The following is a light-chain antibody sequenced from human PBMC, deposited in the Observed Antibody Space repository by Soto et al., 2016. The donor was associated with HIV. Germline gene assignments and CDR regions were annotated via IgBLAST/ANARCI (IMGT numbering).Light chain of an antibody. CDR2: TAS. V-gene: IGKV1-5*03. Sequence: DIQMTQSPSTLSASVGDRVTITCRASQNINTWLAWYQQKPGKAPKLLIYTASNLESGVPSRFSGSGSETDFTLTISSLQPDDFATYYCQQFGNSPYTFGQGTKLEIK. CDR1: QNINTW. CDR3: QQFGNSPYT. J-gene: IGKJ2*01.